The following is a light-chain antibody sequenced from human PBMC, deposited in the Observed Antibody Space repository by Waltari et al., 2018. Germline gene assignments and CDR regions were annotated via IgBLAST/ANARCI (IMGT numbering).Light chain of an antibody. CDR2: KAS. Sequence: DIQMTQSPSSLSASVGDRVTITCRASQAISSWLAWYQQKPGKAPNLLIYKASSLQSGVPSRFSGSGSGTDFTLTISSLQPEDFATYYCQQYNSAPPFTFGPGTKLDIK. V-gene: IGKV1-12*01. CDR1: QAISSW. CDR3: QQYNSAPPFT. J-gene: IGKJ3*01.